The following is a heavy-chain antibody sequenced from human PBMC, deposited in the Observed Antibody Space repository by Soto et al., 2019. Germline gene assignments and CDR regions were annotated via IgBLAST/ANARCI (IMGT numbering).Heavy chain of an antibody. J-gene: IGHJ5*02. V-gene: IGHV4-4*07. D-gene: IGHD3-10*01. CDR3: ARDSINMVRGVFIGVDWFDP. CDR1: GGSISNNF. CDR2: ISTSGNT. Sequence: PSETLSLTCTVSGGSISNNFWSWIRQPAGKRLEWIGRISTSGNTNYNPSLKSRVTMSVDMSKSQFSLKLSSVTAADTAVYYCARDSINMVRGVFIGVDWFDPWGQGTLVTVSS.